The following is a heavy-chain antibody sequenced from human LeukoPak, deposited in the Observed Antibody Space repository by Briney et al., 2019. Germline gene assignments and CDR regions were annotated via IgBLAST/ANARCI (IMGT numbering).Heavy chain of an antibody. CDR3: VRGPPPRGADAFDM. Sequence: SETLSLTCSVSGGSISGYYWSWIRQPPGKALEWIGYIYHSGSTNYNPSLKSRVTMSVDTSKNHFSLQLSSVTAADTAVYFCVRGPPPRGADAFDMWGQGTMVTVSS. J-gene: IGHJ3*02. CDR1: GGSISGYY. D-gene: IGHD3-10*01. CDR2: IYHSGST. V-gene: IGHV4-59*08.